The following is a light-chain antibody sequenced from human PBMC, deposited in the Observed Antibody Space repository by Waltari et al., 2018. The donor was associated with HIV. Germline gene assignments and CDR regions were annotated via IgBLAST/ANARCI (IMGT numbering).Light chain of an antibody. CDR2: EVT. V-gene: IGLV2-8*01. CDR1: SSDVGGYNF. J-gene: IGLJ2*01. Sequence: QSALTQPPSASGSPGQSVTISCPGPSSDVGGYNFVSWYQQHPGKAPKLMIFEVTKRPSGVPARFSGSKSGNTASLTVSGLQADDEADYYCSSYAGSNNLVFGGGTKLTVL. CDR3: SSYAGSNNLV.